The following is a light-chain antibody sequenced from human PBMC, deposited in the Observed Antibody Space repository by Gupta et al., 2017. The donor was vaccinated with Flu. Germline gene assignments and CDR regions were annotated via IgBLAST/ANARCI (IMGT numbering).Light chain of an antibody. CDR2: EGS. Sequence: QSALTQPASVSGSPGQSITISCTGTSSDVGSYNLVSWYQQHPGKAPKLMIYEGSKRPAGVSNRFSGSKAGNTATLXIXGLQAEXEDDYYCCAYAGSLVVFGGGTKLTVL. CDR1: SSDVGSYNL. CDR3: CAYAGSLVV. V-gene: IGLV2-23*01. J-gene: IGLJ2*01.